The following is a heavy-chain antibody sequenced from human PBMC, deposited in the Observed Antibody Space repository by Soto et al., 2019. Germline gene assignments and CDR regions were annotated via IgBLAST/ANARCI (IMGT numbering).Heavy chain of an antibody. CDR3: ARDARYYDFWSGYYNPPPDAFDI. D-gene: IGHD3-3*01. J-gene: IGHJ3*02. CDR1: GGSISSYY. V-gene: IGHV4-59*01. CDR2: IYYSGST. Sequence: PSETLSLTCTVSGGSISSYYWSWIRQPPGKGLECIGYIYYSGSTNYNPSLKSRVTISVDTSKNQFSLKLSSVTAADTAVYYCARDARYYDFWSGYYNPPPDAFDIWGQGTMVTVSS.